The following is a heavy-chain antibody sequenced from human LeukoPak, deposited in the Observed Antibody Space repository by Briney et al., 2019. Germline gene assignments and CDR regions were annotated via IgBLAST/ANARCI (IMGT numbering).Heavy chain of an antibody. CDR3: AKDLFAGDSVAGYFDY. CDR1: GFTFSRYA. Sequence: GGSLRLSCAASGFTFSRYAMSWVRQAPGKGLEWVSIISGSGGNTNYADSVQGRFTISRDDSKNTVYLQMNNLRAEDTAVYYCAKDLFAGDSVAGYFDYWGQGTLVTVSS. D-gene: IGHD6-19*01. V-gene: IGHV3-23*01. CDR2: ISGSGGNT. J-gene: IGHJ4*02.